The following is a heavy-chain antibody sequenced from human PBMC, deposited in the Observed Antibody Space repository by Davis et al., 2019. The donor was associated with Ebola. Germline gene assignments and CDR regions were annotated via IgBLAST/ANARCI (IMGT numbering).Heavy chain of an antibody. CDR3: AREFGVAEYFSYGMDV. CDR1: GYTFTSYA. J-gene: IGHJ6*02. Sequence: ASVQVSCKASGYTFTSYAMNWVRQAPGQGLEWMGWINTNTGNPTYAQGFTGRFVFSLDTSVSTAYLQISSLKAEDTAVYYCAREFGVAEYFSYGMDVWGQGTTVTVSS. CDR2: INTNTGNP. V-gene: IGHV7-4-1*02. D-gene: IGHD3-3*01.